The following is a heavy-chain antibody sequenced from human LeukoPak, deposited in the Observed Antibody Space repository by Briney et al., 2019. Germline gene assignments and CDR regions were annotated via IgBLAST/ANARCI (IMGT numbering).Heavy chain of an antibody. J-gene: IGHJ6*02. CDR1: GFTFSSYS. Sequence: GGSLRLSCAASGFTFSSYSMNWVRQAPGKGLEWVSSISSSSNFVFYADSVKGRFTISRDNAKNSLFLQMNSLRAEDTAVYYCARAPHYSNYGPYYYGMDVWGQGTTVTVSS. V-gene: IGHV3-21*01. CDR3: ARAPHYSNYGPYYYGMDV. CDR2: ISSSSNFV. D-gene: IGHD4-11*01.